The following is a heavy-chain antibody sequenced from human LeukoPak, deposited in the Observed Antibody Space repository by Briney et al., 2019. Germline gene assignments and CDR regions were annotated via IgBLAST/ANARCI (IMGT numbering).Heavy chain of an antibody. CDR1: GGSFSGYY. CDR3: ARGPRHLAGYCSSTSCYINPRIYYYGMDV. D-gene: IGHD2-2*02. V-gene: IGHV4-34*01. Sequence: SETLSLTCAVYGGSFSGYYWSWIRQPPGKGLEWIGEINHSGSTNYNPSLKSRVTISVDTSKNQFSLKLSSVTAADTAVYYCARGPRHLAGYCSSTSCYINPRIYYYGMDVWGQGTTVTVSS. CDR2: INHSGST. J-gene: IGHJ6*02.